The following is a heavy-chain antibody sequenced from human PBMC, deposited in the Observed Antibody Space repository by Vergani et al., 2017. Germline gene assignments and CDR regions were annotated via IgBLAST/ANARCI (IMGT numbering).Heavy chain of an antibody. V-gene: IGHV4-59*12. CDR1: GGSISSYY. D-gene: IGHD3-10*01. CDR3: ARVSGPVVRGHYGMDV. CDR2: IYYSGST. J-gene: IGHJ6*02. Sequence: QVQLQESGPGLVKPSETLSLICTVSGGSISSYYWSWIRQPPGKGLEWIGYIYYSGSTNYNPSLKSRVTISVDTSKNQFSLKLSSVTAADTAVYYCARVSGPVVRGHYGMDVWGQGTTVTVSS.